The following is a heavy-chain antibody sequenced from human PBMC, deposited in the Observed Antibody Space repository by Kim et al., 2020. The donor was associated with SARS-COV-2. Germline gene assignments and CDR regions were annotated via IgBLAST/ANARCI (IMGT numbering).Heavy chain of an antibody. J-gene: IGHJ4*02. Sequence: SETLSLTWTVSGGSIRSSSYYWGWIRQPPGKGLEWIGSIYYSGSTYYNPSLKSRVTISVDTSKNQFSLKLSSLTAADTAVYYCARLVRSSWYEVDYWGQGTLVTRSS. CDR1: GGSIRSSSYY. CDR3: ARLVRSSWYEVDY. V-gene: IGHV4-39*01. D-gene: IGHD6-13*01. CDR2: IYYSGST.